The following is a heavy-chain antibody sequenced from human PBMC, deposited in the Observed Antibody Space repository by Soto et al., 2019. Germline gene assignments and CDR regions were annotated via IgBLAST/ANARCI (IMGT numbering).Heavy chain of an antibody. J-gene: IGHJ3*02. V-gene: IGHV3-21*01. D-gene: IGHD6-13*01. CDR1: GFTFSSYS. CDR2: ISSSSSYI. CDR3: ARDTFSIAAAGAGFDI. Sequence: EVQLVESGGGLVKPGGSLRLSCAASGFTFSSYSMNWVRQAPGKGLEWVSSISSSSSYIYYADSVKGRFTISRDNAKNSLYLQMNSLRAEDTAVYYCARDTFSIAAAGAGFDIWGQGTMVTVSS.